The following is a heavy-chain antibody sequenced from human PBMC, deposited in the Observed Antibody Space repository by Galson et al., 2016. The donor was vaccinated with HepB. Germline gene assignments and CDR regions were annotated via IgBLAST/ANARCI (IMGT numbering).Heavy chain of an antibody. Sequence: SLRLSCAVSGRIFSNYGMEWVRQAPGKGLEWVAGVSHDGTKKYYADSVKGRFTVSRDNSKNTLYLEMNSLRPDDTAVYYCAKDLSVTLFGVVYSPFDYWGQGSLVTVSS. CDR3: AKDLSVTLFGVVYSPFDY. V-gene: IGHV3-30*18. D-gene: IGHD3-3*01. CDR2: VSHDGTKK. J-gene: IGHJ4*02. CDR1: GRIFSNYG.